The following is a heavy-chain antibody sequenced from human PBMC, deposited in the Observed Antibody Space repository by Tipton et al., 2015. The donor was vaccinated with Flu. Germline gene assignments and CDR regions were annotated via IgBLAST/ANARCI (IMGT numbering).Heavy chain of an antibody. J-gene: IGHJ6*02. V-gene: IGHV4-34*01. CDR2: INHSGST. CDR1: GGSFSGYY. CDR3: ARELNYGMDV. Sequence: LSCAVYGGSFSGYYWSWIRQPPGKGLEWIGEINHSGSTNYNPSLKSRVTISVGTSKNQFSLKLSSVTAADTAVYYCARELNYGMDVWGQGTTVTVSS.